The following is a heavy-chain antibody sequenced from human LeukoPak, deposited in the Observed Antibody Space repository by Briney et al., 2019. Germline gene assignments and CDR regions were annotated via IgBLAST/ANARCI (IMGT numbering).Heavy chain of an antibody. CDR2: ISGSGGST. J-gene: IGHJ4*02. Sequence: GRSLRLSCAAFGFTFSSYAMSWVRQAPGKGLEWVSAISGSGGSTYYADSVKGRFTISRDKSKNTLYLQMNSLRAEDTAVYYCAKDQYSSGWSEGYFDYWGQGTLVTVSS. V-gene: IGHV3-23*01. CDR1: GFTFSSYA. D-gene: IGHD6-19*01. CDR3: AKDQYSSGWSEGYFDY.